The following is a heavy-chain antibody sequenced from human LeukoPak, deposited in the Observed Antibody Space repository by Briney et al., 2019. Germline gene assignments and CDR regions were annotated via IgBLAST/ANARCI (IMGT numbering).Heavy chain of an antibody. CDR1: GGTFSSYA. CDR2: IIPIFGTA. V-gene: IGHV1-69*01. Sequence: ASVKVSCKASGGTFSSYAISWVRQAPGQGLEWMGGIIPIFGTASYAQKFQGRVTITADESTSTAYMELSSLRSEDTAVYYCARDTFPYGSGSYMDYWGQGTLVTVSS. D-gene: IGHD3-10*01. J-gene: IGHJ4*02. CDR3: ARDTFPYGSGSYMDY.